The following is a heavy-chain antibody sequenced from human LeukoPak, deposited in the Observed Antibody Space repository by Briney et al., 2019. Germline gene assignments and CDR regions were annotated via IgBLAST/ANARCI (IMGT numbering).Heavy chain of an antibody. CDR3: ARRNSYGSGSYPR. CDR1: GGSFSGYY. J-gene: IGHJ4*02. D-gene: IGHD3-10*01. V-gene: IGHV4-34*01. CDR2: INHSGST. Sequence: SETLSLTCAVYGGSFSGYYWSWIRQPPGKGLEWIGEINHSGSTNYNPSLKSRVTISVDTSKNQFSLKLSSVTAADTAVYYCARRNSYGSGSYPRWGQGTLVTVSS.